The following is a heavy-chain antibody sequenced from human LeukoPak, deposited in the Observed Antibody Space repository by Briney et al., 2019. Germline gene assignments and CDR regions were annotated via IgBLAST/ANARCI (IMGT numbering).Heavy chain of an antibody. CDR3: ATLRGGFWSGPDAFDI. CDR2: IYTSGST. CDR1: GGSISSGSYY. D-gene: IGHD3-3*01. V-gene: IGHV4-61*02. J-gene: IGHJ3*02. Sequence: KASETLSLTCTVSGGSISSGSYYWSWIRQPAGKGLEWIGRIYTSGSTNYNPSLKSRVTISVDTSKNQFSLKLSSVTAADTAVYYCATLRGGFWSGPDAFDIWGQGTMVTVSS.